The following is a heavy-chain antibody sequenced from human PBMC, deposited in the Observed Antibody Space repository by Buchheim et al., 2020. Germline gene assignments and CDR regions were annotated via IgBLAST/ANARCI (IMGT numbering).Heavy chain of an antibody. CDR3: AKDTDRFGVVIVYYFDY. Sequence: QVQLVESGGGVVQPGRSLRLSCAASGFTFSSYGMHWVRQAPGKGLEWVAFIRYDGSNKYYADSVKGRFTISRDNSKNKLYLQMNSLRAEDTAVYYCAKDTDRFGVVIVYYFDYWGQGTL. J-gene: IGHJ4*02. CDR2: IRYDGSNK. V-gene: IGHV3-30*02. D-gene: IGHD3-3*01. CDR1: GFTFSSYG.